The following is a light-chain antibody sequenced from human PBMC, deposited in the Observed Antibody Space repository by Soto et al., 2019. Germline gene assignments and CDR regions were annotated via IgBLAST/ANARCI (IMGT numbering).Light chain of an antibody. Sequence: QSVLTQPPSASGTPGQRVTISCSGSSSNIGSNTVNWYQQLPGTAPKLLIYIHNQRPSGVPDRFSVSKSGTSASLAISGLQSEDEADYYCATWDDSLDGYVFGTGTKLTVL. J-gene: IGLJ1*01. CDR3: ATWDDSLDGYV. V-gene: IGLV1-44*01. CDR1: SSNIGSNT. CDR2: IHN.